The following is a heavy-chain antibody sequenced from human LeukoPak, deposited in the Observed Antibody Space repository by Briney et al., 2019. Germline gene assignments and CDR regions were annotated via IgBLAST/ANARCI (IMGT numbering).Heavy chain of an antibody. CDR2: IYSGGTT. CDR1: GFTVSSNY. V-gene: IGHV3-53*01. J-gene: IGHJ4*02. D-gene: IGHD6-13*01. CDR3: ARGGYSSSWYHFDY. Sequence: GGSLRLSCAASGFTVSSNYMSWARQAPGKGLEWVSVIYSGGTTNYADSVKGRFTISRDNSKNTLFLQMNSLRAEDTAVYYCARGGYSSSWYHFDYWGQGTLVTVSS.